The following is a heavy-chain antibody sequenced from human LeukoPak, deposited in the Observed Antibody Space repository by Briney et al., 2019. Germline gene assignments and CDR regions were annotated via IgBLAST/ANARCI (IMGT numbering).Heavy chain of an antibody. D-gene: IGHD6-13*01. CDR1: GFNFSSYN. J-gene: IGHJ4*02. CDR2: ISSSSSYI. Sequence: GGSLRLSCAVSGFNFSSYNMNWVRQAPGKGLEWVSYISSSSSYIYYADSLKGRLTISRDNAKTSLYLQLNSLRAEDTAVYYCARDPGIAAAGTVGYFDSWGQGTLVTVSS. V-gene: IGHV3-21*01. CDR3: ARDPGIAAAGTVGYFDS.